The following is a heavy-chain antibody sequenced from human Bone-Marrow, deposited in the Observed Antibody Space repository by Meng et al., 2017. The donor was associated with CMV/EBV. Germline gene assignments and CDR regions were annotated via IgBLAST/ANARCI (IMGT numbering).Heavy chain of an antibody. CDR3: AKDSGSAAIHGWYFDL. CDR2: IRYDGSYK. D-gene: IGHD2-2*02. V-gene: IGHV3-30*02. J-gene: IGHJ2*01. Sequence: GESLKISCAASGFTFSNYGMHWVRQAPGKGLEWVLFIRYDGSYKYYAGSVKGRFTISRDNSKNTLYLRMNSLRAEDTAVYYCAKDSGSAAIHGWYFDLWGRGTRVTGSS. CDR1: GFTFSNYG.